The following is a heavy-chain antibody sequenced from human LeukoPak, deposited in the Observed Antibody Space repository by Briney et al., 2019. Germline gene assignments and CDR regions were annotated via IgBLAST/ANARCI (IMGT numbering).Heavy chain of an antibody. CDR3: ARDYSGSGSYSRFDP. Sequence: SETLSLTCTVSGGSISSYYWSWIRQPPGKGLEWIGYIYYSGSTNYNPSLKSRVTISVDTSKNQFSLKLSSVTAADTAVYYCARDYSGSGSYSRFDPWGQGTLVTVSS. D-gene: IGHD3-10*01. V-gene: IGHV4-59*01. J-gene: IGHJ5*02. CDR1: GGSISSYY. CDR2: IYYSGST.